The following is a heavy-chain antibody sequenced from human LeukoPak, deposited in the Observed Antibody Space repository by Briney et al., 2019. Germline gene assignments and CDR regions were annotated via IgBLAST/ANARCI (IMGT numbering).Heavy chain of an antibody. V-gene: IGHV3-15*01. Sequence: GGSLRLSCAASGFTFSNGWMGWVRQAPGKGLEWVGRIKSKTDGGTTDYAAPVKGRFTISRDDSKNTLYLQMNSLKTEDTAVYYWTTLLAVRGVVTPNWGQGTMVTVSS. J-gene: IGHJ4*02. CDR2: IKSKTDGGTT. CDR3: TTLLAVRGVVTPN. D-gene: IGHD3-10*01. CDR1: GFTFSNGW.